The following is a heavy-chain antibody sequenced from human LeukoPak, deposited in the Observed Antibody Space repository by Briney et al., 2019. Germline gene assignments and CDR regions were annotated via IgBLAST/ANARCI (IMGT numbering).Heavy chain of an antibody. Sequence: GGSLRLSCAVSGFTFSSYAMHWVRQAPGKGLEWVAVILHDGSNEYYADSVKGRFTISRDNFKNTLYLQMNSLRAEDTAVYYCARVNSGWDDAFDIWGQGTMVTVSS. CDR2: ILHDGSNE. V-gene: IGHV3-30-3*01. J-gene: IGHJ3*02. CDR1: GFTFSSYA. CDR3: ARVNSGWDDAFDI. D-gene: IGHD5-12*01.